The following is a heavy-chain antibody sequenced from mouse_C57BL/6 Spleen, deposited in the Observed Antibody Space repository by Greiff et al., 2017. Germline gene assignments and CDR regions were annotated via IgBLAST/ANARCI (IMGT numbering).Heavy chain of an antibody. CDR1: GYTFTSYW. Sequence: VQLQQPGAELVKPGASVKLSCKASGYTFTSYWMHWVKQRPGRGLEWIGRIDLNSGGTKYNEKFKSKATLTVDKPSSTAYMQLSSLTSEDSAVYYCAREEIYYGNVFDYWGQGTTLTVSS. D-gene: IGHD2-1*01. CDR2: IDLNSGGT. V-gene: IGHV1-72*01. CDR3: AREEIYYGNVFDY. J-gene: IGHJ2*01.